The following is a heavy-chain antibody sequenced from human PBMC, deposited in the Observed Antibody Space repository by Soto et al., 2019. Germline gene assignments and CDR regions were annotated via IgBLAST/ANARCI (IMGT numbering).Heavy chain of an antibody. Sequence: QVQLQESGPGLVKPSETLSLTCTVSGGSISSYYWSWIRQPPGKGLEWIGYIYYSGSTNYNPSLKSRVTISVDTSKNQFSLKLSSVTAADTPVYYCARHPSYDFWSGFNYYYMDVWGKGTTVTVSS. D-gene: IGHD3-3*01. V-gene: IGHV4-59*08. CDR3: ARHPSYDFWSGFNYYYMDV. J-gene: IGHJ6*03. CDR2: IYYSGST. CDR1: GGSISSYY.